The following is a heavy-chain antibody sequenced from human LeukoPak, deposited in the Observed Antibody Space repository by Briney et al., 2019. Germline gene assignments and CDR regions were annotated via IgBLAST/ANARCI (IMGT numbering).Heavy chain of an antibody. CDR1: GFTFSSYG. J-gene: IGHJ3*02. Sequence: GGSLRLSCAASGFTFSSYGMHWVRQAPGKGLEWVAFIRYDGSNKYYADSVKGRFTISRDNSKNTLYLQMNSLRAEDTAVYYCALGGYCSSTSCYADAFDIWGQGTMVTVSS. CDR2: IRYDGSNK. V-gene: IGHV3-30*02. CDR3: ALGGYCSSTSCYADAFDI. D-gene: IGHD2-2*01.